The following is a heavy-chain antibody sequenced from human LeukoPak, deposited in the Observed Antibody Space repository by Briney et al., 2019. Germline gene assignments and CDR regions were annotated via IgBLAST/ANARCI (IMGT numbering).Heavy chain of an antibody. D-gene: IGHD3-22*01. CDR1: GFTFSSYE. CDR2: ISSSGSTI. Sequence: PGGSLRLSCAASGFTFSSYEMNWVRQAPGKGLEWVSYISSSGSTIYYADSVKGRFTISRDNAKISLYLQMNSLRAEDTAVYYCARDYYDSSGYYDYWGQGTLVTVSS. CDR3: ARDYYDSSGYYDY. V-gene: IGHV3-48*03. J-gene: IGHJ4*02.